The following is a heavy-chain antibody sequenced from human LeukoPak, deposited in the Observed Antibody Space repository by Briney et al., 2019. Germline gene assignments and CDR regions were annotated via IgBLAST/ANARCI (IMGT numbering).Heavy chain of an antibody. V-gene: IGHV1-46*01. CDR1: GYTFTSYY. CDR3: ARGPQASPDNPSYCSSTSCHENQFDY. CDR2: INPSGGST. Sequence: GATVKVSCKASGYTFTSYYMHWVRQAPGQGLEWMGIINPSGGSTSYAQKFQGRVTMTRDTSTSTVYMELSSLRSEDTAVYYCARGPQASPDNPSYCSSTSCHENQFDYWGQGTLVTVSS. D-gene: IGHD2-2*01. J-gene: IGHJ4*02.